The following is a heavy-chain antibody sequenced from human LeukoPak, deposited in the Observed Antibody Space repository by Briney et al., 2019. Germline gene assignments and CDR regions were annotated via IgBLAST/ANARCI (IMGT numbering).Heavy chain of an antibody. J-gene: IGHJ6*02. CDR3: AQLLEGGYYGMDV. CDR1: GFTFSSYW. D-gene: IGHD2-2*01. Sequence: PGGSLRLSCAASGFTFSSYWMSWVRQAPGKGLEWVANIKQDGSEKYYVDSVKARFTISRDNAKNSLYLQMNSLRAEDTAVYYCAQLLEGGYYGMDVWGQGTTVTVSS. CDR2: IKQDGSEK. V-gene: IGHV3-7*01.